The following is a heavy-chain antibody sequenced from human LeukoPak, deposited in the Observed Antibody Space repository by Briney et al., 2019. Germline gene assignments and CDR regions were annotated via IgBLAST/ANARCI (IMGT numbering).Heavy chain of an antibody. D-gene: IGHD3-22*01. CDR2: MNPNSGNT. Sequence: ASVKVSCKASGYTFTSYDINWVRQATGQGLEWMGWMNPNSGNTGYAQKFQGRVTITRNTSISTAYMELSSLRSEDTAVYYCARGWMDDSSGYHDYWGQGTLVTVSS. J-gene: IGHJ4*02. CDR1: GYTFTSYD. CDR3: ARGWMDDSSGYHDY. V-gene: IGHV1-8*03.